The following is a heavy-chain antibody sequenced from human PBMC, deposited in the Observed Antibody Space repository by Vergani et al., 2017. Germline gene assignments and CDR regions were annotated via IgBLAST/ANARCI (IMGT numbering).Heavy chain of an antibody. CDR2: LNPTTGHT. CDR1: GYIFKNYY. CDR3: ARPHGDILPPDPRRLDY. J-gene: IGHJ4*02. V-gene: IGHV1-46*02. Sequence: VQLVQSGAEVRKPGASVTVSCTASGYIFKNYYIHWLRQAPGQAFEWMGILNPTTGHTTYAQQFQGRLTMTRDTSTSTVYMDLSNLRSEDTAVYYCARPHGDILPPDPRRLDYWGQGTLVTVSS.